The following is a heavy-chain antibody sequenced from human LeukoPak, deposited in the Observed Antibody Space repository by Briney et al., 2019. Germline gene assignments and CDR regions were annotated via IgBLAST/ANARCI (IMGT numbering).Heavy chain of an antibody. V-gene: IGHV4-31*03. CDR1: GGSISSGVYY. Sequence: LSLTCTVSGGSISSGVYYWSWIRQHPGKGLEWIGYIYYSGSTYYNPSLKSRVTISVDTSKNQFSLKLSSVTAADTAVYYCARDPGYGGNSGLDYWGQGTLVTVSS. J-gene: IGHJ4*02. CDR3: ARDPGYGGNSGLDY. CDR2: IYYSGST. D-gene: IGHD4-23*01.